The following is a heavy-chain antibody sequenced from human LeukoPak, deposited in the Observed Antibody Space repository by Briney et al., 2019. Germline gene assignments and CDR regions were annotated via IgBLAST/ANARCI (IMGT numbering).Heavy chain of an antibody. CDR1: GYTFTGYY. D-gene: IGHD5-24*01. CDR3: AREGRAKMATISLRRYFDY. V-gene: IGHV1-2*02. Sequence: ASVKVSCKASGYTFTGYYMHWVREAPGQGLEWMGWINPNSGGTNYAQKFQGRVTMTRDTSICTAYMELSRLRSDDTAVYYCAREGRAKMATISLRRYFDYWGQGTLVTVSS. J-gene: IGHJ4*02. CDR2: INPNSGGT.